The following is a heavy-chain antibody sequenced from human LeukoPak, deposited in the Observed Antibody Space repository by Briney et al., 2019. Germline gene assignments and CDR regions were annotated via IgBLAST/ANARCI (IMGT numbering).Heavy chain of an antibody. CDR3: TRDTYYYDSSIPGY. D-gene: IGHD3-22*01. CDR2: IRSKAYGETT. CDR1: GFTFGDYA. V-gene: IGHV3-49*04. Sequence: GGSLRLSCTASGFTFGDYAMSWVRQAPGKGLEWVGFIRSKAYGETTEYAASVKGRFTISRDDSKSIAYLQMNSLKTEDTAVYYCTRDTYYYDSSIPGYWGQGTLVTVSS. J-gene: IGHJ4*02.